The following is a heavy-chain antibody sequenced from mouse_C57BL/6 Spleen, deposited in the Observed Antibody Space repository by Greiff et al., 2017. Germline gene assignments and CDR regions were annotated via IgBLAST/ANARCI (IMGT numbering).Heavy chain of an antibody. CDR1: GFNIKDYY. CDR3: ARGYSNYEDYFDY. Sequence: EVQLQQSGAELVKPGASVKLSCTASGFNIKDYYMNWVKQRTEQGLEWIGRIDPEDGETKYAPNFQGKATITADTSSNTAYLQLSSLTFEDTAVYYYARGYSNYEDYFDYWGQGTTLTVSS. D-gene: IGHD2-5*01. CDR2: IDPEDGET. V-gene: IGHV14-2*01. J-gene: IGHJ2*01.